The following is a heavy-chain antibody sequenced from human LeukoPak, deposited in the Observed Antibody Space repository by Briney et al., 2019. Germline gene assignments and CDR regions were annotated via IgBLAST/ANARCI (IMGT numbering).Heavy chain of an antibody. CDR2: ISGSGGST. Sequence: GGSLRLSCTASGFTFGDYAMTWFRLAPGKGLEWVSAISGSGGSTYYADSVKGRFTISRDNSKNTLYLQMNSLRAEDTAVYYCAKEDVAYCGGDCYTNWGQGTLVTVSS. V-gene: IGHV3-23*01. CDR1: GFTFGDYA. CDR3: AKEDVAYCGGDCYTN. D-gene: IGHD2-21*02. J-gene: IGHJ4*02.